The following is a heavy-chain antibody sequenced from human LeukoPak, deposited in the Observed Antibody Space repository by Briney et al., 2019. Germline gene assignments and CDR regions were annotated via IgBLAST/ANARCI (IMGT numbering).Heavy chain of an antibody. CDR1: GFTFSSYA. CDR2: IKEDGSEK. V-gene: IGHV3-7*03. Sequence: GGSLRLSCAASGFTFSSYAMSWVRQAPGKGLEWVANIKEDGSEKYYVDSVKGRFTISRDNAKNSLYLQMNSLRVEDTAVYYCARAAYANCKWGQGTLVTVSS. CDR3: ARAAYANCK. D-gene: IGHD4/OR15-4a*01. J-gene: IGHJ4*02.